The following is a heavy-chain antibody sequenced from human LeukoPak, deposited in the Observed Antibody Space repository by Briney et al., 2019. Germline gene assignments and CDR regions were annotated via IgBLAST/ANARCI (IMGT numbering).Heavy chain of an antibody. J-gene: IGHJ3*01. CDR3: ARGFALDF. CDR1: GDTVSSNSAA. Sequence: PSQTLSLTCDISGDTVSSNSAAWLWIRHSPSRGLEWLGGTYYRSKWYYDYAVSVKSRITISPDTSKNQFSLQLNSVTADDTAVYYCARGFALDFWGQGTMVTVSS. CDR2: TYYRSKWYY. V-gene: IGHV6-1*01.